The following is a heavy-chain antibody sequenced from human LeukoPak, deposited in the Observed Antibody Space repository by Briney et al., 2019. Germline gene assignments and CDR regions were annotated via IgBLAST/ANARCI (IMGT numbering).Heavy chain of an antibody. J-gene: IGHJ4*02. CDR3: AKGVWRGGSFYYFDY. CDR2: ISGSGGSI. D-gene: IGHD2-15*01. Sequence: PGGSLRLSCAASGFTFSDYYMSWIRQAPGKGLEWLSYISGSGGSICYADSVKGRFTISRDNAKNSLYLQMSSLRAEDTAVYYCAKGVWRGGSFYYFDYWGQGTLVTVSS. CDR1: GFTFSDYY. V-gene: IGHV3-11*01.